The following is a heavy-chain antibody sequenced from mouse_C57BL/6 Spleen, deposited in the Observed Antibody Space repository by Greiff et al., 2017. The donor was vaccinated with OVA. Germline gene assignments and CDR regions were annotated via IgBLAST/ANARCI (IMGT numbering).Heavy chain of an antibody. CDR1: GYSITSGYY. D-gene: IGHD1-1*01. V-gene: IGHV3-6*01. CDR2: ISYDGSN. Sequence: EVQLQESGPGLVKPSQSLSLTCSVTGYSITSGYYWNWIRQFPGNKLEWMGYISYDGSNNYNPSLKNRISITRDTSKNQFFLKLNSVTTEDTATYYCARSPNYYGGYFDVWGTGTTVTVSS. CDR3: ARSPNYYGGYFDV. J-gene: IGHJ1*03.